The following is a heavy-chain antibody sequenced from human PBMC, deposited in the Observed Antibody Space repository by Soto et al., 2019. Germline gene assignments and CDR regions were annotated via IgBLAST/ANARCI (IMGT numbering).Heavy chain of an antibody. V-gene: IGHV3-64*07. J-gene: IGHJ4*02. CDR2: ISSNGGST. CDR1: GFTFSSYA. Sequence: EVQLVESGGGLVQPGGSLRLSCAASGFTFSSYAMHWVRQAPGKGLEYVSAISSNGGSTYYADSVKGRFTISRDNSKNTLYLQMGSLRAEDMAVYYCARGARIVARPIDYWGQGTLVTVSS. D-gene: IGHD5-12*01. CDR3: ARGARIVARPIDY.